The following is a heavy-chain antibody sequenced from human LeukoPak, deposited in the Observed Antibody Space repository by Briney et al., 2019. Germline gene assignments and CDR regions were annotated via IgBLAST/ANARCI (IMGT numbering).Heavy chain of an antibody. CDR3: ARGHLYYGDSDYFDY. CDR2: FDPEDGET. Sequence: EASVKVACKVSGYTLTELSMHWVRQAPGKGLEWMGGFDPEDGETIYAQKFQGRVTITADKSTSTAYMELSSLRSEDTAVYYCARGHLYYGDSDYFDYWGQGTLVTVSS. D-gene: IGHD4-17*01. J-gene: IGHJ4*02. V-gene: IGHV1-24*01. CDR1: GYTLTELS.